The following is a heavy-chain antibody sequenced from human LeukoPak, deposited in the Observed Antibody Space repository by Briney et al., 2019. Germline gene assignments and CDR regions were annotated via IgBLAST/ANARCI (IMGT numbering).Heavy chain of an antibody. CDR1: GYSISSGYY. J-gene: IGHJ4*02. V-gene: IGHV4-38-2*02. CDR2: IYHSGST. Sequence: SETLSLTCTVSGYSISSGYYWGWIRQPPGKGLEWIGSIYHSGSTYYNPSLKSRVTISVDTSKNQFSLKLISVTAADTAVYYCARGGYSYGTFDYWGQGTLVTVSS. D-gene: IGHD5-18*01. CDR3: ARGGYSYGTFDY.